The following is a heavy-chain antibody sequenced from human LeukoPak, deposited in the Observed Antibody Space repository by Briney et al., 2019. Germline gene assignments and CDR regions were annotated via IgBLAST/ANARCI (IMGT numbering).Heavy chain of an antibody. V-gene: IGHV1-46*01. Sequence: ASVKVSCKASGYTFTSYYMHWVRQAPGQGLEWMGIINPSGGSTSYAQKFQGRVTMTRDRSTSTVYMELSSLRSEDTAVYYCAGDGSGWYYFDYWGQGTLVTVSS. J-gene: IGHJ4*02. D-gene: IGHD6-19*01. CDR3: AGDGSGWYYFDY. CDR2: INPSGGST. CDR1: GYTFTSYY.